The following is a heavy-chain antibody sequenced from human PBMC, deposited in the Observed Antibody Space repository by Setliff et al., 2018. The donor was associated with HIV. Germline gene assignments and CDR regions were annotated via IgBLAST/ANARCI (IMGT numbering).Heavy chain of an antibody. CDR2: IIPILGMT. D-gene: IGHD3-16*02. CDR3: ARGGAVELWFRYFDF. Sequence: SVKVSCKASGDTFSSFSINWVRQAPGQGLEWMGEIIPILGMTNYAQKFQGRVTITADESTSTAYMGLSSLKSEDTAVYYCARGGAVELWFRYFDFWGQGTLVTVSS. V-gene: IGHV1-69*10. CDR1: GDTFSSFS. J-gene: IGHJ4*02.